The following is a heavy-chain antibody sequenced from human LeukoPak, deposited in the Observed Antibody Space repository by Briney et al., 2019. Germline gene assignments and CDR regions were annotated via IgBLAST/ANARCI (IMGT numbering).Heavy chain of an antibody. J-gene: IGHJ6*03. D-gene: IGHD5-12*01. CDR3: AKDRYGDYEAPFHYYMDA. V-gene: IGHV1-2*02. Sequence: ASVKVSCKASGYTFTGYYMHWVRQAPGQGLEWMGWINPNSGGTNYAQKFQGRVTMTRDTSITTAYMELSRLRSDDTAVYYCAKDRYGDYEAPFHYYMDAWGRGTTVAVSS. CDR2: INPNSGGT. CDR1: GYTFTGYY.